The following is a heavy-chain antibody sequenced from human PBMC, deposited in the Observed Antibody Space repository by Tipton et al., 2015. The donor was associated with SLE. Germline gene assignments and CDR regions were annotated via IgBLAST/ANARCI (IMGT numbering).Heavy chain of an antibody. CDR2: INSDGSST. Sequence: SLRLSCAASGFTFSSYWMHWVRQAPGKGLVWVSRINSDGSSTGYADPVKGRFTISRDNAKNTLHLQMHSLRADDTAVYYCAKDIGWEVVLDHWGQGTLVTVSS. D-gene: IGHD1-26*01. J-gene: IGHJ5*02. V-gene: IGHV3-74*01. CDR1: GFTFSSYW. CDR3: AKDIGWEVVLDH.